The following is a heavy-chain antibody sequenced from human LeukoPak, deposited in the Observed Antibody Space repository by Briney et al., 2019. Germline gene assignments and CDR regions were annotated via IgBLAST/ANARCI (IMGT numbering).Heavy chain of an antibody. D-gene: IGHD5-12*01. CDR3: ARVGKYSGYGNWFDP. CDR2: FYYSGST. J-gene: IGHJ5*02. V-gene: IGHV4-39*07. Sequence: SETLSLTCTVSGGSITSSSYYWGWIRQPPGKGLEWIGSFYYSGSTYYNPSLKRRVTISIDTSKNQFSLKLSSVTAADTAVYYCARVGKYSGYGNWFDPWGQGTLVTVSS. CDR1: GGSITSSSYY.